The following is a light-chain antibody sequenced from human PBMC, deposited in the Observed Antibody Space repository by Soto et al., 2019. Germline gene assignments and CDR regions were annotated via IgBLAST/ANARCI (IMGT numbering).Light chain of an antibody. V-gene: IGLV2-11*01. CDR3: FLYADTNTFV. CDR1: STDVGGYNY. J-gene: IGLJ1*01. CDR2: DVT. Sequence: QSVLTQPRSVSGSPGQSVTISCTGTSTDVGGYNYVSWYQQCSGKAPKVLIYDVTKRPSGVPDRFSGSKSGDTASLTISGLQAEDEADYYCFLYADTNTFVFGTGTKVTVL.